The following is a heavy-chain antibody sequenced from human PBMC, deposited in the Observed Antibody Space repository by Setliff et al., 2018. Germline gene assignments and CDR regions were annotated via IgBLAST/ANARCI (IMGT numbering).Heavy chain of an antibody. J-gene: IGHJ6*02. CDR1: GYTFTSYG. CDR3: AASVGGAPYYYGLDV. D-gene: IGHD2-15*01. CDR2: ISAYNGDT. Sequence: ASVKVSCKASGYTFTSYGISWVRQAPGQGLEWMGWISAYNGDTNYAQKFQGRVTMTADTSTTTAYMELTSLRSDDTAIYFCAASVGGAPYYYGLDVWGQGTTVPVSS. V-gene: IGHV1-18*01.